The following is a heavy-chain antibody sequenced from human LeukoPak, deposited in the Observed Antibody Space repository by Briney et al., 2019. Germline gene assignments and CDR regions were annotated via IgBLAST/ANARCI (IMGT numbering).Heavy chain of an antibody. J-gene: IGHJ4*02. Sequence: ASVKVSCKASGYTFTSYAMHWGRQAPGLRLEWMGWINAGNGNTKYSQKFQGRVTITRDTSANTAYMELSSLRSEDTAVYYCARGDYYDSSIDYWGQGTLVTVSS. D-gene: IGHD3-22*01. CDR2: INAGNGNT. CDR3: ARGDYYDSSIDY. CDR1: GYTFTSYA. V-gene: IGHV1-3*01.